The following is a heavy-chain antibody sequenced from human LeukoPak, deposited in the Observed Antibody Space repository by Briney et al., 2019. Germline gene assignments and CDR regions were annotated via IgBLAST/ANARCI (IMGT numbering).Heavy chain of an antibody. CDR2: ISSSGSTI. J-gene: IGHJ4*02. CDR3: ARVSYDRSSFDY. CDR1: GFTFSSYE. D-gene: IGHD3-22*01. V-gene: IGHV3-48*03. Sequence: PGGSLRLSCAASGFTFSSYEMNWVRQAPGKGLEWVSYISSSGSTIYYADSVKGRFTISRDNAKNSLYLQMNSLRAEGTAVYYCARVSYDRSSFDYWGQGTLVTVSS.